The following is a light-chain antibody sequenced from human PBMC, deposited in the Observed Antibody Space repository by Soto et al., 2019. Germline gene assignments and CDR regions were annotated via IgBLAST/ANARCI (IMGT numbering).Light chain of an antibody. V-gene: IGLV2-14*01. CDR1: SSDVGAYNF. Sequence: QPVLTQPASVSGSPGQSITISCTGTSSDVGAYNFVSWYQQFPGKAPKLMIYEVSNRPSGVSDRFSGSKSGNTASLIISGLRPEDEADYYCSSQTASATVLFGGGTKLTVL. J-gene: IGLJ2*01. CDR3: SSQTASATVL. CDR2: EVS.